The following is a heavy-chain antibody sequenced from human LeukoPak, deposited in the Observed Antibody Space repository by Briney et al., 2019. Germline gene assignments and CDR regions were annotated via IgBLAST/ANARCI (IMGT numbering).Heavy chain of an antibody. CDR3: ARDYYDSSGYYYFDY. D-gene: IGHD3-22*01. CDR1: GFTFSSYA. V-gene: IGHV3-23*01. CDR2: ISGSGGST. Sequence: GGSLRLSCAASGFTFSSYAMSWVRQAPGKGLEWVSAISGSGGSTYYADSVKGRFTISRDNAKNSLYLQMNSLRAEDTAVYYCARDYYDSSGYYYFDYWGQGTLVTVSS. J-gene: IGHJ4*02.